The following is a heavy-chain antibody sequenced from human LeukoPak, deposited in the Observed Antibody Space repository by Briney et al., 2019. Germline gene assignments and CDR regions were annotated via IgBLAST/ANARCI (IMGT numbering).Heavy chain of an antibody. D-gene: IGHD1-26*01. CDR2: INWDGGST. J-gene: IGHJ4*02. CDR1: GFTFAHFD. Sequence: GGSLRLSCAASGFTFAHFDVSWVRQAPGKGLEWVSGINWDGGSTGYADSVKGRFTISRDNAKNSLYLQMNSLRAEDTAVYYCVSGSYFLPQFDYWGQGTLVTVSS. CDR3: VSGSYFLPQFDY. V-gene: IGHV3-20*04.